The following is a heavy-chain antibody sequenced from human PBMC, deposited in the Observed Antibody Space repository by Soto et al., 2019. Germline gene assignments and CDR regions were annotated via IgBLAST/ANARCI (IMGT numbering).Heavy chain of an antibody. Sequence: ASVKVSCKASGYNFINYGINWVRQAPGQGLEWMGWISVYNGNTKYAQKLQGRVTMTTDTSTSTAYMELRSLRSDDTAVYYCVRDLDGSGSYYTDYSGLGTLVTVSS. D-gene: IGHD3-10*01. CDR2: ISVYNGNT. J-gene: IGHJ4*02. CDR3: VRDLDGSGSYYTDY. CDR1: GYNFINYG. V-gene: IGHV1-18*01.